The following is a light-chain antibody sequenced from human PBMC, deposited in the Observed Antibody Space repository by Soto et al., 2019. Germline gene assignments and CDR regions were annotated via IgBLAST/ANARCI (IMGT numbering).Light chain of an antibody. CDR1: QGIGDT. Sequence: EVVMTQSPATLSVSPGEGVTLSCRASQGIGDTLAWYQHKPGQAPRLLIFAASTRATGVPARFSGSGSGTEFTLTISSLQSEDSAVYYCHQYNNWPQTFGQGTKVDIK. CDR3: HQYNNWPQT. CDR2: AAS. J-gene: IGKJ1*01. V-gene: IGKV3-15*01.